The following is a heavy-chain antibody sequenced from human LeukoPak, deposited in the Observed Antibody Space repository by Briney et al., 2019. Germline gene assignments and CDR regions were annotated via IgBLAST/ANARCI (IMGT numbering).Heavy chain of an antibody. CDR2: IYYSGST. CDR1: GGSISSYY. D-gene: IGHD6-13*01. CDR3: ARANKYRSSWYDFDY. Sequence: SQTLSLTCTVSGGSISSYYWSWIRQPPGKGLEWIGYIYYSGSTNYNPSLKSRVTISVDTSKNQFSLKLSSVTAADTALYYCARANKYRSSWYDFDYGGQGTLVTVSS. V-gene: IGHV4-59*01. J-gene: IGHJ4*02.